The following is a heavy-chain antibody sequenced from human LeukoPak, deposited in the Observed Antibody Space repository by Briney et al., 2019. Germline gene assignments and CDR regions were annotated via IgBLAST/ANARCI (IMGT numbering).Heavy chain of an antibody. Sequence: KTSETLSLTCAAYGGSFSGYYWSWIRQPPGKGLEWIGEINHSGSTNYNPSLKSRVTISVDTSKNQFSLKLSSVTAADTAVYYCAYLDSSGYYFYWGQGTLVTVSS. CDR1: GGSFSGYY. J-gene: IGHJ4*02. CDR2: INHSGST. V-gene: IGHV4-34*01. D-gene: IGHD3-22*01. CDR3: AYLDSSGYYFY.